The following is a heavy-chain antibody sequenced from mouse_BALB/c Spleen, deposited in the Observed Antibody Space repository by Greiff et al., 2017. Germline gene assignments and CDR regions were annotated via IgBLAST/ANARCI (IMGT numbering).Heavy chain of an antibody. Sequence: EVKLMESGPGLVKPSQSLSLTCSVTGYSITSGYYWNWIRQFPGNKLEWMGYISYDGSNNYNPSLKNRISITRDTSKNQFFLKLNSVTTEDTATYYCARCGYVYYAMDYWGKEPQSPSPQ. J-gene: IGHJ4*01. CDR1: GYSITSGYY. V-gene: IGHV3-6*02. CDR2: ISYDGSN. CDR3: ARCGYVYYAMDY. D-gene: IGHD2-2*01.